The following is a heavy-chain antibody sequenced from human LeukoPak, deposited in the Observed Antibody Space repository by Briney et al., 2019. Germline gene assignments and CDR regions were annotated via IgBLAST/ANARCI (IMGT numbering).Heavy chain of an antibody. CDR1: GYSISSGYY. CDR2: IYHSEST. Sequence: SETLSLTCAVSGYSISSGYYWGWIRQPPGKGLEWIGSIYHSESTYYNPSLKSRVTISVDTSKNQFSLKLSSVTAADTAVYHCARRHQQLYYFDYWGQGTLVTVSS. D-gene: IGHD2-2*01. CDR3: ARRHQQLYYFDY. J-gene: IGHJ4*02. V-gene: IGHV4-38-2*01.